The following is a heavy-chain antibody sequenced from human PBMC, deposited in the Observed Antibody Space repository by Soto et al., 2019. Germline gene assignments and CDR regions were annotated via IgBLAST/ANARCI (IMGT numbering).Heavy chain of an antibody. CDR3: AGPRYCSGGSCYSYYFDY. Sequence: GXSVKGSCQASGGTFSSYAISWVRQAPVQGLEWMGGIIPIFGTANYSQKFQGRVTITADKSTSTAYMELSSLRSEDTAVYYCAGPRYCSGGSCYSYYFDYWGQGTLVTVSS. CDR2: IIPIFGTA. CDR1: GGTFSSYA. V-gene: IGHV1-69*06. D-gene: IGHD2-15*01. J-gene: IGHJ4*02.